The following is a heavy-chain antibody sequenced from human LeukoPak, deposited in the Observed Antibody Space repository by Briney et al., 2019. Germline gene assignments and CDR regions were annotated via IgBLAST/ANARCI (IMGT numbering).Heavy chain of an antibody. CDR1: RFTFSTYS. CDR3: ARDYLQGFDP. V-gene: IGHV3-21*01. Sequence: GGSLRLSCAASRFTFSTYSMNWGRQAPGKGLEWVSSISSSSSYIYYTDSVKGRFTISRDNAKNSLYLQMNSLRAEDTAVYYCARDYLQGFDPWGQGTLVTVSS. CDR2: ISSSSSYI. J-gene: IGHJ5*02.